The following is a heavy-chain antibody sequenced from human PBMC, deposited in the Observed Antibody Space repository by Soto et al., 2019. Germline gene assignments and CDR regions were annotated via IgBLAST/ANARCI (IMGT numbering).Heavy chain of an antibody. V-gene: IGHV3-64D*08. CDR3: VKEHAATAMVTEAVDY. J-gene: IGHJ4*02. CDR1: GFTFSSYA. Sequence: GGSLRLSCSASGFTFSSYAMHWVRQAPGKGLEYVSAISSNRGSTYYADSVKGRFTISRDNSKNTLYLQMSSLRAEDTAVYYCVKEHAATAMVTEAVDYWGQGTLVTVSS. CDR2: ISSNRGST. D-gene: IGHD5-18*01.